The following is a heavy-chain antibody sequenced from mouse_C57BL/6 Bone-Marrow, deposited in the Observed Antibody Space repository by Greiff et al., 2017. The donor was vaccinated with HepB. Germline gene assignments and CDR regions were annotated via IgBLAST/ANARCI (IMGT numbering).Heavy chain of an antibody. CDR1: GYTFTSYW. Sequence: QVQLQQPGAELVRPGSSVKLSCKASGYTFTSYWMHWVKQRPIQGLEWIGNIEPSDSETYYNQKFKDKATLTVDKSSSTAYMQLSSLTSEDSAVKYSSRGEGVWYPDAMDYWGQGTSVTVSS. CDR3: SRGEGVWYPDAMDY. D-gene: IGHD2-10*02. V-gene: IGHV1-52*01. J-gene: IGHJ4*01. CDR2: IEPSDSET.